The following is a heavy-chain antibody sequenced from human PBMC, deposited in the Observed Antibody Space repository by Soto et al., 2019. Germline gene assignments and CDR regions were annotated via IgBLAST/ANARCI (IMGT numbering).Heavy chain of an antibody. J-gene: IGHJ5*02. D-gene: IGHD3-10*01. CDR2: ISYDGSNK. CDR3: AKDPDGSGLNWFDP. V-gene: IGHV3-30*18. Sequence: QVQLVESGGGVVQPGRSLRLSCAASGFTFSTYGMHWVRQAPGKGLEWVAVISYDGSNKYYADSVKGRFTISRDNSKNTLYLQMNSLRADDTAVYYCAKDPDGSGLNWFDPWGQGTLVTVSS. CDR1: GFTFSTYG.